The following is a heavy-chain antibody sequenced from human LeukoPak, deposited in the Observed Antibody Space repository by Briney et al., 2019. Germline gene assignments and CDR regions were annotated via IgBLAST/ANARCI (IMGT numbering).Heavy chain of an antibody. CDR1: GGSISSSSYY. CDR2: IYYSGST. D-gene: IGHD1-26*01. V-gene: IGHV4-39*01. J-gene: IGHJ4*02. CDR3: ARQIVGANPFDY. Sequence: SETLSLTCTVSGGSISSSSYYWGWIRQPPGKGLEWIGSIYYSGSTYYNPFLKSRVTISVDTSKNQFSLKLSSVTAADTAVYYCARQIVGANPFDYWGQGTLVTVSS.